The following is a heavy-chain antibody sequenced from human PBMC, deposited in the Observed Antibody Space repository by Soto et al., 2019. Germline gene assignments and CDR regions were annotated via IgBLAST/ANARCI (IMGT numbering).Heavy chain of an antibody. Sequence: GGSLRLSCAASGFTFSNYYVHWVRQAPGRGLLWVSRINGDGSTTSYADSVQGRFTISRDNAKNTLYMQMSSLRAEDTAVYYCVRSTAAAGPFDYWGQGTLVTVSS. CDR1: GFTFSNYY. V-gene: IGHV3-74*01. CDR3: VRSTAAAGPFDY. D-gene: IGHD6-13*01. J-gene: IGHJ4*02. CDR2: INGDGSTT.